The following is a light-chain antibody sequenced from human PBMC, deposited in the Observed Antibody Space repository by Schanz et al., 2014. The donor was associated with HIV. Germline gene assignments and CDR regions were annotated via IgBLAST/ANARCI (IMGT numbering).Light chain of an antibody. V-gene: IGKV3-20*01. J-gene: IGKJ3*01. CDR1: QSVSSSY. CDR2: GAS. Sequence: EIVLTQSPGTLSLSPGERATLSCRASQSVSSSYLAWYQQKPGQAPRLLIYGASSRATGIPDRFSGSGSGADFALTISELEPEVFVGYYCRHYGGSFGPGTTVDYK. CDR3: RHYGGS.